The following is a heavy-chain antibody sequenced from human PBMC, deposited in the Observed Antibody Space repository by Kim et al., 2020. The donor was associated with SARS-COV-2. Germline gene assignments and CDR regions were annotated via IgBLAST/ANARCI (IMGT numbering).Heavy chain of an antibody. J-gene: IGHJ4*02. CDR2: INADSGGT. D-gene: IGHD4-4*01. CDR3: ARGMPERWLQLGDY. CDR1: GYTFSDYY. Sequence: ASMKVSCKSSGYTFSDYYMHWVRQAPGQGLEWMGRINADSGGTNYAQKFQGRVTLTRDTSNSTVYMALSSLRYDDTAVYFCARGMPERWLQLGDYWGQGT. V-gene: IGHV1-2*02.